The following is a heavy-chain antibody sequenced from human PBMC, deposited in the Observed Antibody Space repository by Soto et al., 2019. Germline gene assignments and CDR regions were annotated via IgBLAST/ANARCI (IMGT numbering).Heavy chain of an antibody. CDR1: ADSINISHW. CDR3: ARETEVATGRPFDY. J-gene: IGHJ4*02. CDR2: IYYSGST. D-gene: IGHD5-12*01. V-gene: IGHV4-4*02. Sequence: PSETLSLTCAVSADSINISHWWNWVRQPPGKGLEWIGYIYYSGSTNYNPSLKSRVTISVDTSKNQFSLKLSSVTAADTAVYYCARETEVATGRPFDYWGQGTLVTVSS.